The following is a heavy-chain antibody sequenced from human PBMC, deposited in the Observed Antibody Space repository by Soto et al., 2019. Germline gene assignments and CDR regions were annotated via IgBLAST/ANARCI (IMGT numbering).Heavy chain of an antibody. CDR1: GYTFTGYY. D-gene: IGHD2-15*01. J-gene: IGHJ6*02. V-gene: IGHV1-2*02. CDR2: INPHSGGT. Sequence: ASVKVSGKASGYTFTGYYMHWVRQTPGQGLEWVGWINPHSGGTNSAQKFQGRVTMTRDTSISTAYMELTSLRSDDTAVYYCARDRGGLYNFYGVDVWGQGTTVTVSS. CDR3: ARDRGGLYNFYGVDV.